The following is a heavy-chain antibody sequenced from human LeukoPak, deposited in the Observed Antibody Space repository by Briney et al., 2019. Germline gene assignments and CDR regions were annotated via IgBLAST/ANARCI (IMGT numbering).Heavy chain of an antibody. Sequence: GASVKVSCKASGYTFTSYHINWVRQATGQGLEWVGWMNPNNSDIGYAQKFQGRVTRTRNTSIGTAYMELSSLRSEDTAIYYCVRVPPGTTIYAYWGQGTLVTVSS. CDR3: VRVPPGTTIYAY. V-gene: IGHV1-8*01. CDR2: MNPNNSDI. CDR1: GYTFTSYH. J-gene: IGHJ4*02. D-gene: IGHD1-14*01.